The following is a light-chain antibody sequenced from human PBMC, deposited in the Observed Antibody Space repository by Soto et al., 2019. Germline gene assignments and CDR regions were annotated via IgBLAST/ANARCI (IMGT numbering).Light chain of an antibody. V-gene: IGLV1-44*01. J-gene: IGLJ3*02. CDR3: AAWDGSLKGWV. Sequence: QSVLTQPPSSSGTPGQRVTISWSGSSSNIGSNSVNWYQQLSGTAPKLLIYSNHERPSGVPDRFSGSKSGTSASLAISGLQSDDEADYYCAAWDGSLKGWVFGGGTKLTVL. CDR1: SSNIGSNS. CDR2: SNH.